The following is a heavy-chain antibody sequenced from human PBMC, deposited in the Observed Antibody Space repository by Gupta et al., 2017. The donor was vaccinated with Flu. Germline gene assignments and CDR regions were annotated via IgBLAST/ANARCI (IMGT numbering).Heavy chain of an antibody. Sequence: EEQLLESGGGSVQPGGSLRLSGVGSGFTFDKFAMSWVRQSPGKGLEWVSGINAGGSRTFYADSVKGRFTISRDNSRNALFLQMNSLRVEDTATYSCAKEDTAVVGNDNWFQPWGQGTLVTVSS. CDR1: GFTFDKFA. V-gene: IGHV3-23*01. J-gene: IGHJ5*02. CDR2: INAGGSRT. D-gene: IGHD6-19*01. CDR3: AKEDTAVVGNDNWFQP.